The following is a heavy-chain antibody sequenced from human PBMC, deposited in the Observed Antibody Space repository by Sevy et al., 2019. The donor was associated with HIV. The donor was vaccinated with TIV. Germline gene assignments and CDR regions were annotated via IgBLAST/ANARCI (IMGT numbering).Heavy chain of an antibody. D-gene: IGHD7-27*01. CDR2: IKEDGSEN. CDR3: AREVWGPEY. J-gene: IGHJ4*02. Sequence: SLRLSCAASGFTFTNYWMTWVRQAPGKGLEWVANIKEDGSENNYVESVKGRFTISRDNAKNSVYLQMNSLRAEDTAVYYCAREVWGPEYWGQGNLVTVSS. V-gene: IGHV3-7*01. CDR1: GFTFTNYW.